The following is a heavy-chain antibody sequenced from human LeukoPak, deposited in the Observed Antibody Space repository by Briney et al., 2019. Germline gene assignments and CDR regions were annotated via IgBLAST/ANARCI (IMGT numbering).Heavy chain of an antibody. CDR3: ARSSASYVVPGAEYFQH. J-gene: IGHJ1*01. CDR2: IIPILGIA. V-gene: IGHV1-69*04. Sequence: SVKVSCKASGGTFSSYAISWVRQAPGQGLEWMGRIIPILGIANYAQKFQGRVTITADKSTSTAYMELSSLRSEDTAVYYCARSSASYVVPGAEYFQHWGQGTLVTVSS. CDR1: GGTFSSYA. D-gene: IGHD2-15*01.